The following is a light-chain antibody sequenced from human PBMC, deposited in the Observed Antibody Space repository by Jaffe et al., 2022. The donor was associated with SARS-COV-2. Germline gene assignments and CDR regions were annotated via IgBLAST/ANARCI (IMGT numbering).Light chain of an antibody. CDR3: MQGTHWPWT. Sequence: DVVMTQSPLSLPVTLGQPASISCRSSQSLVYSDGNTYLSWFQQRPGQSPRRLIYKVSNRDSGVPDRFSGSVSATDFTLKISGVEAEDVGVYYCMQGTHWPWTFGQGTKVEIK. CDR1: QSLVYSDGNTY. CDR2: KVS. V-gene: IGKV2-30*01. J-gene: IGKJ1*01.